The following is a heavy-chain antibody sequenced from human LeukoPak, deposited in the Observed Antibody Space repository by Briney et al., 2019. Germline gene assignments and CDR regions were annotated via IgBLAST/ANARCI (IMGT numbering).Heavy chain of an antibody. CDR3: ARDSYYYGSGSRISLPFDY. J-gene: IGHJ4*02. CDR2: ISAYNGNT. D-gene: IGHD3-10*01. Sequence: ASVKVSCKASGYTFTSYGISWVRQAPGQGLEWMGWISAYNGNTNYAQKLQGRVTMTTDTSTSTAYMELRSLRSDDTAVYYCARDSYYYGSGSRISLPFDYWGQGTLVTVSS. CDR1: GYTFTSYG. V-gene: IGHV1-18*01.